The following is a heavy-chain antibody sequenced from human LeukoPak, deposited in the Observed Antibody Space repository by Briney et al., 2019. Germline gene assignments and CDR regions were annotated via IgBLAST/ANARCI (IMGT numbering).Heavy chain of an antibody. CDR3: ARAAYSSTWYSRYFDL. Sequence: PGGSLRLSCAASGFTFSSYGMSWVRQAPGKGLEWVAVISYDGSNKYYADFVKGRFTISRDNSKNTLYLQMNSLRAGDTAVYYCARAAYSSTWYSRYFDLWGRGTLVTVSS. CDR2: ISYDGSNK. V-gene: IGHV3-30*03. J-gene: IGHJ2*01. D-gene: IGHD6-13*01. CDR1: GFTFSSYG.